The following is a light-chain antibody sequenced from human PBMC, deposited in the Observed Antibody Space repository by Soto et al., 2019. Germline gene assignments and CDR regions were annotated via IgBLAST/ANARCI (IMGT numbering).Light chain of an antibody. Sequence: DIQMTQSPSSLSASVGDRVTITCRASQGIRNDLAWYQQKPGKAPKRLIYDATSLQSGVPSRFSGSGSGTEFTLTISSLQPEDFATYYCLQHNNYPQITFGQGTRLEIK. CDR2: DAT. CDR3: LQHNNYPQIT. CDR1: QGIRND. V-gene: IGKV1-17*01. J-gene: IGKJ5*01.